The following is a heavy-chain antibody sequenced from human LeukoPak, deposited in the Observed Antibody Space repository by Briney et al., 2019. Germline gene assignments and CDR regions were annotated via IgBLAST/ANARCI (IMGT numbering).Heavy chain of an antibody. CDR1: GYSISSGYY. CDR3: ARRSYCSGGSCAKFDY. Sequence: SETLSLTCTVSGYSISSGYYWGWIRQPPGKGLEWIGSIYHSGSTYYNPSLKSRVTISVDTSKNQFSLKLSSVTAADTAVYYCARRSYCSGGSCAKFDYWGQGTLVTVSS. J-gene: IGHJ4*02. V-gene: IGHV4-38-2*02. D-gene: IGHD2-15*01. CDR2: IYHSGST.